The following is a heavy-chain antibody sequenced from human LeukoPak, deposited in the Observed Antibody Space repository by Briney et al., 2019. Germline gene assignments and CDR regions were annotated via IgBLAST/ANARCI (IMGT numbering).Heavy chain of an antibody. J-gene: IGHJ4*02. D-gene: IGHD1-26*01. CDR3: AKDVGKWESLHFFDY. V-gene: IGHV3-23*01. CDR1: GFTFSTNA. Sequence: GGSLRLSCLTSGFTFSTNAMSWVRQAPGKGLEWISGISGSGASTSYADPVTGRFTISRDNSRNTLYLQMNSLRGDDTAVYYCAKDVGKWESLHFFDYWGQGTLVTVSS. CDR2: ISGSGAST.